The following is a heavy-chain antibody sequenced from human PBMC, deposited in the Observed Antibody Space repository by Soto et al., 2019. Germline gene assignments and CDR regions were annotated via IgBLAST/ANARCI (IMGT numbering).Heavy chain of an antibody. CDR3: ARVARGSSSS. CDR2: ISYDGSNK. D-gene: IGHD6-13*01. Sequence: VAVISYDGSNKYYADSVKGRFTISRDNSKNTLYLQMNSLRAEDTAVYYCARVARGSSSSWGQGTLVTVSS. V-gene: IGHV3-30-3*01. J-gene: IGHJ5*02.